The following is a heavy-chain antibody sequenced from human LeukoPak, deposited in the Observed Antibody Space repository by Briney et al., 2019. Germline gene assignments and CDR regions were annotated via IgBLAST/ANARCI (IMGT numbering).Heavy chain of an antibody. CDR2: IIPIFGTA. J-gene: IGHJ6*04. D-gene: IGHD2-2*01. V-gene: IGHV1-69*01. Sequence: ASVKASCKASGGTFSSYAISWVRQAPGQGLEWMGGIIPIFGTANYAQKFQGRVTITADESTSTAYMELSSLRSEDTAVYYCARALREDIVVVPAAPPYYYGMDVWGKGTTVTVSS. CDR3: ARALREDIVVVPAAPPYYYGMDV. CDR1: GGTFSSYA.